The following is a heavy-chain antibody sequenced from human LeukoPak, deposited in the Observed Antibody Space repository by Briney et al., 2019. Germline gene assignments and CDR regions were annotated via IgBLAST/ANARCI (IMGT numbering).Heavy chain of an antibody. Sequence: GGSLRLSCAASVFTFCSYAMSWVRQAPGKGLGWVSAISGSGGSTYYADSVKGRFTISRDNSKNTLYLQMNSLRAEDTAVYYCAKDRQLWSYYYYYMDVWGKGTTVTVSS. J-gene: IGHJ6*03. CDR1: VFTFCSYA. CDR2: ISGSGGST. CDR3: AKDRQLWSYYYYYMDV. D-gene: IGHD5-18*01. V-gene: IGHV3-23*01.